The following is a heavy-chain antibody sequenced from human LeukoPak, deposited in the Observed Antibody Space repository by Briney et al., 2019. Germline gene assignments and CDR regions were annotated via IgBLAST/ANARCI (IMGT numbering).Heavy chain of an antibody. V-gene: IGHV1-2*02. Sequence: ASVKVSCKASGYTFTGYYIHWVRQAPGQGLEWMGWINADGGDTNYAQMFQGRVTMTRDTSINTAYMELSGLRSDDTAVYYCARGHEVNPSFDYWGQGTLVTVSS. CDR3: ARGHEVNPSFDY. CDR2: INADGGDT. J-gene: IGHJ4*02. CDR1: GYTFTGYY.